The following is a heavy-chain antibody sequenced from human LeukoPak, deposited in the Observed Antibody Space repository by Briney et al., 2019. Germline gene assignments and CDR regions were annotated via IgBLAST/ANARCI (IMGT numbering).Heavy chain of an antibody. Sequence: GGSLRLSCAASGFTFSSYNMNWVRQAPGKGLEWVANINQDGSAQYYVDSVKGRFTISRDNSKNTLYLQMNSLRAEDTAVYYCARENMVRGVIIGYWGQGTLVTVSS. V-gene: IGHV3-7*01. J-gene: IGHJ4*02. CDR2: INQDGSAQ. CDR1: GFTFSSYN. CDR3: ARENMVRGVIIGY. D-gene: IGHD3-10*01.